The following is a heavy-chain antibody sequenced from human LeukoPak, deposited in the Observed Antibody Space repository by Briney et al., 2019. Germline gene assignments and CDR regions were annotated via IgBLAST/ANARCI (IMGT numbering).Heavy chain of an antibody. V-gene: IGHV3-48*03. CDR1: GFTFSSYE. Sequence: QPGGSLRLSCAASGFTFSSYEMNWVRQAPGKGLEWVSYISSSGSTTHYADSVKGRFTISRDNAKKSLYLKMNSLRAEDTAVYYCARDYCSGGSCYFDYYYGMDVWGQGTTVTVSS. CDR3: ARDYCSGGSCYFDYYYGMDV. CDR2: ISSSGSTT. J-gene: IGHJ6*02. D-gene: IGHD2-15*01.